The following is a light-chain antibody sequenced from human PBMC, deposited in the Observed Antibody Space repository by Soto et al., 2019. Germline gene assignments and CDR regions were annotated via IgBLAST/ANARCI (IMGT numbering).Light chain of an antibody. CDR1: QSVTWY. CDR3: QQYGSSPRT. J-gene: IGKJ1*01. Sequence: EIVLTQSPATLSLSPGERATLSCRASQSVTWYLAWYQQKPGQAPRLLIYGASSRATGIPDRFSGSGSGTDFTLTISRLEPEDFAVYYCQQYGSSPRTFGQGTKVEIK. V-gene: IGKV3-20*01. CDR2: GAS.